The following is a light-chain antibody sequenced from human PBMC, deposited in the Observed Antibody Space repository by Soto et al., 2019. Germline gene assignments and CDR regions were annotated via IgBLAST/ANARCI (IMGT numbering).Light chain of an antibody. V-gene: IGLV2-23*01. J-gene: IGLJ2*01. CDR2: EGS. CDR1: SSDVGSYNL. CDR3: CSYAGSSTPHVV. Sequence: QSVLTQPASVSGSPGQSITISCTGTSSDVGSYNLVSWYQQNPGKAPKLMIYEGSKRPSGVSNRFSGSKSGNTASLTISGLQAEDEADYYCCSYAGSSTPHVVFGGGTKVTVL.